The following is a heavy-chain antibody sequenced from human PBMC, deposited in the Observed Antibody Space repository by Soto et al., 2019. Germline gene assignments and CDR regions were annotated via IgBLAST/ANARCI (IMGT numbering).Heavy chain of an antibody. CDR2: ISGSGGST. CDR1: GFMFSSYA. J-gene: IGHJ4*02. Sequence: GGSLRLSCRVSGFMFSSYAMTWVRQVPGKGLEWVSSISGSGGSTYYSDSVRGRFTISRDNSKKVLYLEMNRLKRDDTAVYFCEKDGSWGDHYYFDNWGQGTLVTVSS. D-gene: IGHD2-2*03. CDR3: EKDGSWGDHYYFDN. V-gene: IGHV3-23*01.